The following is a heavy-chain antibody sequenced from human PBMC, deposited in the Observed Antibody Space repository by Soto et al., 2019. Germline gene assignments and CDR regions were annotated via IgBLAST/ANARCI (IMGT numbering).Heavy chain of an antibody. CDR1: GFTFDDYA. CDR3: ATGWPQYKSKEEFDY. CDR2: ISWNSGSI. D-gene: IGHD1-20*01. J-gene: IGHJ4*02. V-gene: IGHV3-9*01. Sequence: EVQLVESGGGLVQPGRSLRLSCAASGFTFDDYAMHWVRQAPGKGLEWVSGISWNSGSIGYADSVKGRFTISRDNAKNYLYLQMNSLRAENTALYYRATGWPQYKSKEEFDYWCQGTLVTASS.